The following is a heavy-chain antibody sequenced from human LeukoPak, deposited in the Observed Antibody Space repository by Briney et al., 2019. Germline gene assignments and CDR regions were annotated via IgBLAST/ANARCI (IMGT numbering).Heavy chain of an antibody. CDR2: ISYDGSNK. V-gene: IGHV3-30*18. CDR3: AKEGEYSTGYYYFDC. J-gene: IGHJ4*02. Sequence: GGSLRLSCAASGFTFSSYGMHWVRQAPGKGLEWVAVISYDGSNKYYADSVKGRFTISRDNSKNTLYLQMNSLRAEDTAVYYCAKEGEYSTGYYYFDCWGQGTLVTVSS. CDR1: GFTFSSYG. D-gene: IGHD2-8*02.